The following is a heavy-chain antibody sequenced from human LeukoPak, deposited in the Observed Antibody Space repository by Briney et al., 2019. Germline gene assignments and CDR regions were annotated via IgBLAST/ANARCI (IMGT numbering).Heavy chain of an antibody. CDR1: GFTFSSYW. D-gene: IGHD2-2*02. CDR2: INSDGSST. J-gene: IGHJ4*02. CDR3: ARGGIVVVPAAIVDY. V-gene: IGHV3-74*01. Sequence: GGSLRLSCAASGFTFSSYWMHWVRQAPGKGLVWVSRINSDGSSTSYADSVKGRFTISRDNAKNTLYLQMNSLRAEDTAVYYCARGGIVVVPAAIVDYWGQGTLVTVSS.